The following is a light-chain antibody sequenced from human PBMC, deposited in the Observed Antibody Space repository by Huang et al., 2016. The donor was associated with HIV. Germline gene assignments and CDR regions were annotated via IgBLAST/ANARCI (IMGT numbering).Light chain of an antibody. CDR3: QQRSNWLLYT. CDR2: DAP. Sequence: EIVLTQSPATLSLSPGERATLSCRASQDISSYLAWYQQKPGQAPRLLIYDAPNRATGIPARFSGSGSGTDFALTISSLEPEDFAVYYCQQRSNWLLYTFGQGPSWRSN. CDR1: QDISSY. V-gene: IGKV3-11*01. J-gene: IGKJ2*01.